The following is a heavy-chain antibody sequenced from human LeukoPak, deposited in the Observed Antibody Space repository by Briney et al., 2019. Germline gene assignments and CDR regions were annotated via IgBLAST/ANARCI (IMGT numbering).Heavy chain of an antibody. CDR3: ARDTNGYSYAYGMDV. J-gene: IGHJ6*02. Sequence: PSETLSLTCTVSGASVSSGSYYWSWIRQPPGKGLEWIGYIYYSGSTNYNPSLKSRVTISVDTSKNQFSLKLSSVTAADTAVYYCARDTNGYSYAYGMDVWGQGTTVTVSS. V-gene: IGHV4-61*01. D-gene: IGHD5-18*01. CDR2: IYYSGST. CDR1: GASVSSGSYY.